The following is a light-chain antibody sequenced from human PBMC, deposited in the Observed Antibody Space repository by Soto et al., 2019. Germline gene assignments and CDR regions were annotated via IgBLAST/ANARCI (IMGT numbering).Light chain of an antibody. CDR2: EAS. J-gene: IGKJ5*01. Sequence: DIQMTQSPSTLSASVGDRVTITCRASQSISSWLAWYQQKPGRAPNLLIYEASTLESGVPSRFRGSGSGTEFTLTISSLQPDDFATYYCRHYYTYPISFSQGTRLEIK. CDR3: RHYYTYPIS. V-gene: IGKV1-5*03. CDR1: QSISSW.